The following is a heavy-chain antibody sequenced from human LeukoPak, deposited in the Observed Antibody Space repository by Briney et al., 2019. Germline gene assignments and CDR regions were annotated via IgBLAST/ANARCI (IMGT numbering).Heavy chain of an antibody. D-gene: IGHD3-22*01. J-gene: IGHJ1*01. CDR2: IIPIFGTA. V-gene: IGHV1-69*13. Sequence: SVKVSCKASGGTFSSYAISWVRQAPGQGLEWMGGIIPIFGTANYAQKFQGRVTITSDESTSTAYMELSSLRSEDTAVYSCARVGSYYGNGGSAEYFRHWGQGTLVTVSS. CDR3: ARVGSYYGNGGSAEYFRH. CDR1: GGTFSSYA.